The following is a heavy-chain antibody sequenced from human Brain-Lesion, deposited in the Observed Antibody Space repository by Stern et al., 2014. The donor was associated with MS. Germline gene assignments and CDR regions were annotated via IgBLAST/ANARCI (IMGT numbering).Heavy chain of an antibody. CDR2: IYSGGGT. D-gene: IGHD2-15*01. Sequence: VQLVESGGKLIQPGASLRISCAASGFSVSNNYMTWVRQAPGKGLEWVXLIYSGGGTYYADSVKGRFTISRDNSKNTLYLQMNNLRAEDTAVYYCARDRTCTGGSCYGTWGQGTLVTVSS. V-gene: IGHV3-53*01. CDR1: GFSVSNNY. J-gene: IGHJ5*02. CDR3: ARDRTCTGGSCYGT.